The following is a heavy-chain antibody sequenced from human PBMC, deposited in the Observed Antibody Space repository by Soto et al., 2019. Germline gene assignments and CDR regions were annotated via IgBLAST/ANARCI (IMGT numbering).Heavy chain of an antibody. CDR1: GGTFSSYA. D-gene: IGHD2-21*02. V-gene: IGHV1-69*13. J-gene: IGHJ5*02. Sequence: ASVKVSCKASGGTFSSYAISWVRQAPGQGLEWMGGIIPIFGTANYAQKFQGRVTITAEESTSTAYMELSSLRSEDTAVYYCASDEAYCGGDCYSDWFDPWGQGTLVTVSS. CDR2: IIPIFGTA. CDR3: ASDEAYCGGDCYSDWFDP.